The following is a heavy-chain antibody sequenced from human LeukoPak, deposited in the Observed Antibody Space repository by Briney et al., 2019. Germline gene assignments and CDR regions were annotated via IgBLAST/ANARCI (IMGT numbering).Heavy chain of an antibody. CDR3: ALHSSSWTIDS. J-gene: IGHJ4*02. CDR1: GFTFSDYY. Sequence: GGSLRLSCAVSGFTFSDYYMSWIRQAPGRGLEWVSYTSSSSTYTKYADSVKGRVTISRDNAKNSLYLQMNSLRAEDTAVYYCALHSSSWTIDSWGQGTLVTVSS. D-gene: IGHD6-13*01. V-gene: IGHV3-11*06. CDR2: TSSSSTYT.